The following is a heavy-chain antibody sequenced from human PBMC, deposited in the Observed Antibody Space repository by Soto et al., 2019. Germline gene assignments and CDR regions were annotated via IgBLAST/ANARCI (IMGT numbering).Heavy chain of an antibody. Sequence: QVQLVESGGGVVQPGRSLRLSCAASGLTFSRYAMHWVRQAPGKGLEWVAVIIYDGSNKHYADSVQRRFTVSRDNSKNTLYLQMNSLRAEDTAVYYCAADLGKTGYDGHDYWGQGILVTVSS. CDR1: GLTFSRYA. J-gene: IGHJ4*02. CDR3: AADLGKTGYDGHDY. D-gene: IGHD5-12*01. CDR2: IIYDGSNK. V-gene: IGHV3-30*04.